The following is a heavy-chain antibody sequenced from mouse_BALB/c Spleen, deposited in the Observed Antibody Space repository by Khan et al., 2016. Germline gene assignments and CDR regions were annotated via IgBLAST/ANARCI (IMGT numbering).Heavy chain of an antibody. CDR2: INPHTGYT. V-gene: IGHV1-7*01. J-gene: IGHJ2*01. CDR3: SRGDY. Sequence: QVQLQQPGTELAKPGASVKLSCKASGYTFTSYWMHWVKQRPGQGLEWIGYINPHTGYTDYNQKFKDKATLTADTSSSTAYMQLSSLTSEDSAVYYWSRGDYWGQGTTLTVSS. CDR1: GYTFTSYW.